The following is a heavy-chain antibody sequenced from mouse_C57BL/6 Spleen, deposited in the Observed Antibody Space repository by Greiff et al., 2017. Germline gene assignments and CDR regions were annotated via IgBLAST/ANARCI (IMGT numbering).Heavy chain of an antibody. CDR2: IYPGDGDT. Sequence: SGPELVKPGASVKISCKASGYAFSSSWMNWVKQRPGKGLEWIGRIYPGDGDTNYNGKFKGKATLTADKSSSTAYMQLSSLTSEDSAVYFCASLRLFDYWGQGTTLTVSS. CDR3: ASLRLFDY. V-gene: IGHV1-82*01. J-gene: IGHJ2*01. CDR1: GYAFSSSW. D-gene: IGHD1-1*01.